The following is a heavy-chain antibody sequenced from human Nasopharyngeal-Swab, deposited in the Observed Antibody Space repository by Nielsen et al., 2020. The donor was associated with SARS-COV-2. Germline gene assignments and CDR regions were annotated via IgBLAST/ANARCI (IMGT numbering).Heavy chain of an antibody. Sequence: GESLKISRAASGFTFSSYWMSWVRQAPGKGLEWVANIKQDGSEKYYVDSVKGRFTISRDNAKNSLYLQMNSLRAEDTAVYYCAREGPDSGYVDPHFDYWGQGTLVTVSS. J-gene: IGHJ4*02. V-gene: IGHV3-7*01. CDR3: AREGPDSGYVDPHFDY. D-gene: IGHD5-12*01. CDR2: IKQDGSEK. CDR1: GFTFSSYW.